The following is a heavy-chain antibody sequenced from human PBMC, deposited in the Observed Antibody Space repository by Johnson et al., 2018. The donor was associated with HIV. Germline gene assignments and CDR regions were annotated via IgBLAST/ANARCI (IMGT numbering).Heavy chain of an antibody. D-gene: IGHD7-27*01. V-gene: IGHV3-23*04. CDR1: GFTFSSYA. J-gene: IGHJ3*02. CDR3: ALNWGAEGAFDI. Sequence: VQLVESGGGLVQPGGSLRLSCAASGFTFSSYAMSWVRQAPGKGLEWVSAISGSGGSTYYADSVKGRFTISRDNSKNSLYLQLNSLRAEDTAVYYCALNWGAEGAFDIWGQGTMVTVSS. CDR2: ISGSGGST.